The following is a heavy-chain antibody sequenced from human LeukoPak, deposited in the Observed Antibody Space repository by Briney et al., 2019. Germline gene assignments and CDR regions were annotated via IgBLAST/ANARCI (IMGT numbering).Heavy chain of an antibody. V-gene: IGHV3-43*02. D-gene: IGHD3-10*01. CDR1: GFTFDDYA. Sequence: GGSLRLSCAASGFTFDDYAMHWVRQAPGKGLEWVSLISGDGGSTYYADSVKGRFTISGDNSKNSLYLQMNSLRTEDTALYYCAKDIGELPTYYYYGMDVWGQGTTVTVSS. J-gene: IGHJ6*02. CDR3: AKDIGELPTYYYYGMDV. CDR2: ISGDGGST.